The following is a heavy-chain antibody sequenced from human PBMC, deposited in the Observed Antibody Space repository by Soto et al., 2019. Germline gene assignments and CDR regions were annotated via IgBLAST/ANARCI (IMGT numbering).Heavy chain of an antibody. J-gene: IGHJ4*02. V-gene: IGHV3-23*01. Sequence: EVQLLESGGGLVQPGGSLRLSCAASGFTFSSYTMSWVRQAPGKGLEWVSAISGSGGSTYYADSVKGRFTISRDNSKNTLYLQMNSLRAEDTAVYYCAKAWAARMYYFDYWGQGTLVTVSS. CDR2: ISGSGGST. CDR3: AKAWAARMYYFDY. D-gene: IGHD6-6*01. CDR1: GFTFSSYT.